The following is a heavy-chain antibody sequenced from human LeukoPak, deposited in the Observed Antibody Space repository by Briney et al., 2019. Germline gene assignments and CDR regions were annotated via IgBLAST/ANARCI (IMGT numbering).Heavy chain of an antibody. J-gene: IGHJ2*01. D-gene: IGHD6-13*01. CDR3: ARDLGVAAALDL. CDR1: GCSISSGGYS. V-gene: IGHV4-30-2*01. CDR2: IYPSGNT. Sequence: TQTLSLTCAVSGCSISSGGYSWSWIRQPPGKGLEWFGYIYPSGNTYYNPSLKSRVTISVDRSKNQYSLKLSSVTAADTAVYYCARDLGVAAALDLWGRGTLVTVSS.